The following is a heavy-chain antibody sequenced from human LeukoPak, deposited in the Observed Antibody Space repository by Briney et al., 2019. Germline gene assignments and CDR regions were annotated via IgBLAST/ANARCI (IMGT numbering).Heavy chain of an antibody. CDR1: GFTFSSYA. V-gene: IGHV3-30*15. J-gene: IGHJ4*02. CDR3: AREGGDTPMVKFDS. D-gene: IGHD5-18*01. Sequence: PGGSLRLSCAASGFTFSSYAIHWVRQAPGKGLEWVTVISNDGSKKSYADSVKGRFIISRDNSKNTVYLQMSSLRPEDTGVYYCAREGGDTPMVKFDSWGQGTLVTVSS. CDR2: ISNDGSKK.